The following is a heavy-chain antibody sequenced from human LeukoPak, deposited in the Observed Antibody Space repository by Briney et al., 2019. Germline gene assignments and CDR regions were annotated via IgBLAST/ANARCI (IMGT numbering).Heavy chain of an antibody. CDR3: ATLLSAPRDS. D-gene: IGHD3-10*01. Sequence: PSETLSLTCTVSGGSISGTTSYWGWIRQPPGKGLQWNGSIYYSGNTYYNPSLKSRVTISVDTSKNQFSLTLNSVTAADTAVYYCATLLSAPRDSWGQGTLVTVSS. V-gene: IGHV4-39*01. CDR2: IYYSGNT. CDR1: GGSISGTTSY. J-gene: IGHJ4*02.